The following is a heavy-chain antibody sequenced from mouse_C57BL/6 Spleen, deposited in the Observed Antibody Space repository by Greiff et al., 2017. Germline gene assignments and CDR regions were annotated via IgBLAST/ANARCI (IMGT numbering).Heavy chain of an antibody. D-gene: IGHD2-4*01. Sequence: VQLQQSGPELVKPGASVKMSCKASGYTFTDYNMHWVKQSHGKSLEWIGYINPNNGGTSYNQKFKGKATLTVNKSSSTAYMELRSLTPEDSAVYYCGDYDYPFDYWGQGTTLTVSS. CDR3: GDYDYPFDY. CDR1: GYTFTDYN. V-gene: IGHV1-22*01. CDR2: INPNNGGT. J-gene: IGHJ2*01.